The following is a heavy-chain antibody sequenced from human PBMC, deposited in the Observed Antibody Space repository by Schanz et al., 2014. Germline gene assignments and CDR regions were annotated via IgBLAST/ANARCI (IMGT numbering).Heavy chain of an antibody. CDR1: GFTFSSHW. Sequence: EVQLVQSGGGLVQPGGSLRLSCAASGFTFSSHWMHWVRQDPGKGLVWVARINSVGSNTDYADSVTGRFTISRDNAKNTLDLQMNSLRAEDTAGYYCARKVVATIGGYYDNWGQGTLVIVSS. J-gene: IGHJ4*02. CDR3: ARKVVATIGGYYDN. D-gene: IGHD5-12*01. CDR2: INSVGSNT. V-gene: IGHV3-74*01.